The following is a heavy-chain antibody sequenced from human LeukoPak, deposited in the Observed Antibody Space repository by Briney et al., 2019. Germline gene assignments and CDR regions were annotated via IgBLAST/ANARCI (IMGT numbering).Heavy chain of an antibody. Sequence: PSETLSLTCAVSGGSISSNNWWIWVRQSPEKGLEWIGEIYHDGSTNYNPSLKSRVTISMDKSKNQLSLKLSSVTAADTAVYYCARPGTAAAAAPFDYWGQGTLVTVSS. J-gene: IGHJ4*02. V-gene: IGHV4-4*02. CDR3: ARPGTAAAAAPFDY. CDR1: GGSISSNNW. CDR2: IYHDGST. D-gene: IGHD6-13*01.